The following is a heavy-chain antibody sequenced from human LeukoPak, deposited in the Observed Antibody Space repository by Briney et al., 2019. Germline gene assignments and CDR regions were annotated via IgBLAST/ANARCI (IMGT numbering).Heavy chain of an antibody. J-gene: IGHJ6*02. CDR3: AKAASSSWPSYYYGMDV. Sequence: GGSLRLSCAASGFIFSSYSMSWVRQAPGKGLERVSAITGSGGNTYYADSVKGRFTISKDNSKNTVYLQMSSLRVDDTAVYYCAKAASSSWPSYYYGMDVWGQGTTVTVSS. D-gene: IGHD6-13*01. V-gene: IGHV3-23*01. CDR1: GFIFSSYS. CDR2: ITGSGGNT.